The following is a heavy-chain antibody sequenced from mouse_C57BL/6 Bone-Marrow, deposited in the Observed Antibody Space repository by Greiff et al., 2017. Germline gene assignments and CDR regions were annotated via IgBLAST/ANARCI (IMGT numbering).Heavy chain of an antibody. J-gene: IGHJ4*01. D-gene: IGHD2-4*01. CDR2: ISDGGSYT. Sequence: EVQGVESGGGLVKPGGSLKLSCAASGFTFSSYAMSWVRQTPEKRLEWVATISDGGSYTYYPDNVKGRFTISRDYAKNNLYLQMSHLKSEETAMYYGTRGLGDYVGGGGAMDYWGQGTSVTVSS. CDR3: TRGLGDYVGGGGAMDY. V-gene: IGHV5-4*01. CDR1: GFTFSSYA.